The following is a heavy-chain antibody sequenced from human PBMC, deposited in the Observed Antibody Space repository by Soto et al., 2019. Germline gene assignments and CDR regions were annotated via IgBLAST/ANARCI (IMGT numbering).Heavy chain of an antibody. CDR1: GFTVSSNY. CDR2: IYSGGST. V-gene: IGHV3-53*01. CDR3: ARDHHYYYYGMDV. Sequence: PGGSLRLSCAASGFTVSSNYMSWVRQAPGKGLEWVSVIYSGGSTYYADSVKGRFTISRDNSKNTLYLQMNSLRAEDTAVYYCARDHHYYYYGMDVWGQGTTVTVSS. J-gene: IGHJ6*02.